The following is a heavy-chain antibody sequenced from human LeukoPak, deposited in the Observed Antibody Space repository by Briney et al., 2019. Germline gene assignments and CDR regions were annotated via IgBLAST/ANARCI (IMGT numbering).Heavy chain of an antibody. V-gene: IGHV1-2*02. D-gene: IGHD3-16*02. CDR1: GYTFTGYY. Sequence: ASVKVSCNASGYTFTGYYMHWVRQAPGQGLEWMGWINPNSGGTNYAQKFQGRVTMTRDTSISTAYMELSRLRSDDTAVYYCARISVFWVSYRVFDYWGQGTLVTVSS. J-gene: IGHJ4*02. CDR2: INPNSGGT. CDR3: ARISVFWVSYRVFDY.